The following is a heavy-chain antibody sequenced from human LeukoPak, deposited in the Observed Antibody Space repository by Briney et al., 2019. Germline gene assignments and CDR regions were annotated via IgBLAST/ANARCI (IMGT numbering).Heavy chain of an antibody. Sequence: GGSLRLSCAASGFTFSSYTMNWVRQAPGKGLEWVSSISGSSTYTYYADSVKGRFIISRDNAKSSLYLQMDSLTAEDTAVYYCARDLFGSSWYRGLDWGQGTLVTVSS. V-gene: IGHV3-21*01. D-gene: IGHD6-13*01. CDR1: GFTFSSYT. CDR3: ARDLFGSSWYRGLD. J-gene: IGHJ4*02. CDR2: ISGSSTYT.